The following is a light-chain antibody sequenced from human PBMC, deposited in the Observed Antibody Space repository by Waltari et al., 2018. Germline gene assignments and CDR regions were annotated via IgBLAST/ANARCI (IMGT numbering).Light chain of an antibody. Sequence: QSALTQPPSVSGSPGQSVTISCPGTSRDVGSYHRVSWYQQPPGTAPKLMIYEVNNRPSGVPDRFSGSKSGNTASLTISGLQTEDEADYYCSSYTTTSTSFGGGTKLTVL. CDR1: SRDVGSYHR. CDR2: EVN. CDR3: SSYTTTSTS. V-gene: IGLV2-18*02. J-gene: IGLJ2*01.